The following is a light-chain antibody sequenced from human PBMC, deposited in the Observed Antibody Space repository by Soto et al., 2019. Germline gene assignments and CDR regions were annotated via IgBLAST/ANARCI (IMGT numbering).Light chain of an antibody. J-gene: IGLJ1*01. CDR3: AARDDSLDDYV. Sequence: QSVLTQPPSASGSPGQSVTISCSGSSSNIGSNPVNWYQQLPGTAPKLFLYSNIQRPSGVPDRSSGSKSGTSASLTISGLQSEDEADYYCAARDDSLDDYVFGNGKKVTVL. CDR2: SNI. CDR1: SSNIGSNP. V-gene: IGLV1-44*01.